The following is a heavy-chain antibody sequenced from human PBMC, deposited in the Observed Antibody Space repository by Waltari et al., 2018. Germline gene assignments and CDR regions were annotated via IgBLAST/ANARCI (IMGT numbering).Heavy chain of an antibody. CDR3: ARGWSSSSF. Sequence: QVQLVESGGGVVQPGRSLRLSCAASGFTFSSYGMHWVRQAPGKGLESVAVISDDGSNKYYADAVKGRFTISRDNSKNTLYLKMNSLRAEDTAVYYCARGWSSSSFWGQGTLVTVSS. CDR1: GFTFSSYG. D-gene: IGHD6-6*01. J-gene: IGHJ4*02. CDR2: ISDDGSNK. V-gene: IGHV3-30*03.